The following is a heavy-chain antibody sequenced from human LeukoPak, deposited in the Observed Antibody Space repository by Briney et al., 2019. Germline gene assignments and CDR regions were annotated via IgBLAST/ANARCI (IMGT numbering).Heavy chain of an antibody. CDR2: ISSSSSDI. CDR1: GFTFNTNS. J-gene: IGHJ4*02. V-gene: IGHV3-21*01. D-gene: IGHD2-2*01. CDR3: ARDGLYCSSTNCYLDY. Sequence: GWSLRLSCAASGFTFNTNSMNWVRQAPGKGLEWVSSISSSSSDIYYADSVKGRFTISRDNAKSSLYLQMNSLRAEDTAVYYCARDGLYCSSTNCYLDYWGQGTLVTVSS.